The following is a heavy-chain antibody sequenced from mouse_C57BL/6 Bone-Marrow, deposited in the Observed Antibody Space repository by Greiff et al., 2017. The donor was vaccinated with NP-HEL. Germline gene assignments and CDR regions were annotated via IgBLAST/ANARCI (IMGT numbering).Heavy chain of an antibody. V-gene: IGHV1-81*01. D-gene: IGHD1-1*01. CDR1: GYTFTSYG. CDR3: ARKRITTVVVPYAMDY. J-gene: IGHJ4*01. Sequence: QVQLQQSGAELARPGASVKLSCKASGYTFTSYGISWVKQRTGQGLEWIGEIYPRSGNTYYIEKFKGKATLTADKSSSTAYMELRSLTSEDSAVYFCARKRITTVVVPYAMDYWGQGTSVTVSS. CDR2: IYPRSGNT.